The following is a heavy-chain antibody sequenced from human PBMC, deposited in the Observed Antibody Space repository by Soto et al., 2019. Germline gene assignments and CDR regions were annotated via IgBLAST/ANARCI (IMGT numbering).Heavy chain of an antibody. J-gene: IGHJ5*02. Sequence: GGSLRLSCAASGFTFDDYAMHWVRQAPGKGLEWVSGISWNSGSIGYADSVKGRFTISRDNAKNSLYLQMNSLRAEDTALYYCAKAPTMAAAGTKLWFDPWGQGTLVTVSS. CDR3: AKAPTMAAAGTKLWFDP. D-gene: IGHD6-13*01. CDR2: ISWNSGSI. V-gene: IGHV3-9*01. CDR1: GFTFDDYA.